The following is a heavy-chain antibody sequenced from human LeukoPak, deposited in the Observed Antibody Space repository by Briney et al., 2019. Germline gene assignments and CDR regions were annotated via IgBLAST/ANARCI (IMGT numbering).Heavy chain of an antibody. CDR2: IYYSGST. CDR1: GGSISSYY. V-gene: IGHV4-59*01. CDR3: ARFYGSGSYYKSYYYGMDV. J-gene: IGHJ6*02. D-gene: IGHD3-10*01. Sequence: SETLSLTCTVSGGSISSYYWSWIRQPPGKGLEWIGYIYYSGSTNYNPSLKSRVTISVDTSKNQFSLKLSSVTAADTAVYYCARFYGSGSYYKSYYYGMDVWGQGTTVTVSS.